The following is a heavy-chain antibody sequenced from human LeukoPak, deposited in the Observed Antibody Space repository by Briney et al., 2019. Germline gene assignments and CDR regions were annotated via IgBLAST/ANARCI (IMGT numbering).Heavy chain of an antibody. CDR3: ARRLQRHFDY. V-gene: IGHV5-10-1*01. J-gene: IGHJ4*02. CDR2: IDPSDSYT. Sequence: GESLKISCKGSGYSFTSYWISWVRQMPGKGLEWMGRIDPSDSYTNYSPSFQGHVTISVDKSISTAYLQLSSLKASDTAMYYCARRLQRHFDYWGQGTLVTVSS. CDR1: GYSFTSYW. D-gene: IGHD2-15*01.